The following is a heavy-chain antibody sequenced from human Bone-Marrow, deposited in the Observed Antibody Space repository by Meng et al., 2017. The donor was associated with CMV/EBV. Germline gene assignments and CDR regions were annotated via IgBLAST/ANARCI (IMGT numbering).Heavy chain of an antibody. J-gene: IGHJ4*02. CDR1: GYSFSRHG. CDR3: ARVTLIDYDGGQFDF. CDR2: ISPDTGNT. V-gene: IGHV1-18*01. D-gene: IGHD3-3*01. Sequence: ASVKVSCKASGYSFSRHGINWVRQAPGQGLECMGWISPDTGNTDYVHKLQGRVTMTTDTSTSTVYMELRSLRSDDTAVYYCARVTLIDYDGGQFDFWGQGTLVTVSS.